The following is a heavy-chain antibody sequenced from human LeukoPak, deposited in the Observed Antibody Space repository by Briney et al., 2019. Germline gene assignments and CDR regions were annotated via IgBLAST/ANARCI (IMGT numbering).Heavy chain of an antibody. D-gene: IGHD4-23*01. V-gene: IGHV1-69*01. CDR2: IIPIFGTA. CDR3: ARTLGATTVVTPDYYFDY. J-gene: IGHJ4*02. CDR1: GGTFSSYA. Sequence: SVKVSCKASGGTFSSYAISWVRQAPGQGLGWMGGIIPIFGTANYAQKFQGRVTITADESTSTAYMELSSLRSEDTAVYYCARTLGATTVVTPDYYFDYWGQGTLVTVSS.